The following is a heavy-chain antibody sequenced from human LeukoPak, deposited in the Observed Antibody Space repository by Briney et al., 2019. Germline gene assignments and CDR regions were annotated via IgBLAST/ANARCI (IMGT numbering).Heavy chain of an antibody. V-gene: IGHV1-18*01. J-gene: IGHJ4*02. CDR3: ARDIVGDFDLDY. CDR1: GYTFDSHG. CDR2: ISVYSGDT. D-gene: IGHD2-21*02. Sequence: GASVKVSCKASGYTFDSHGISWLRQAPGQGLEWMGWISVYSGDTNYAQKVQGRVTMTTDISTSTAYMELRSLTSDDTAAYFCARDIVGDFDLDYWGQGTLVTVSS.